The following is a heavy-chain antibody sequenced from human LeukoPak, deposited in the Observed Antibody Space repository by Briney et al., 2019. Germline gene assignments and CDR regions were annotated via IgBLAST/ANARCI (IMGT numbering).Heavy chain of an antibody. CDR3: ARHTRFLGNDY. CDR1: GYNFTSYW. V-gene: IGHV5-51*01. CDR2: ISPGDSNP. J-gene: IGHJ4*02. D-gene: IGHD3-3*01. Sequence: GESLKISCKSSGYNFTSYWIGWVRQKPGKGLEWMVIISPGDSNPRYSPPFQGQVTISADKSITTAYLQWSSLKATDTAIYYCARHTRFLGNDYWGQGTLVTVSS.